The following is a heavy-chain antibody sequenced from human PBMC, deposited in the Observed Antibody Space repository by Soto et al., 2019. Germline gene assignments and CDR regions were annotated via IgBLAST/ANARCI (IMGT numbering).Heavy chain of an antibody. Sequence: PGGALRLSCAASGFTFSSYEINWVRQSPGKGLEWVSDITSTGSTRYYADSVKGRFTISRDNAKNSLYLQMNSLRAEDTAVYYCARGYCTSSACHWNFDYWGQGTLVTVSS. D-gene: IGHD2-8*02. J-gene: IGHJ4*02. V-gene: IGHV3-48*03. CDR1: GFTFSSYE. CDR3: ARGYCTSSACHWNFDY. CDR2: ITSTGSTR.